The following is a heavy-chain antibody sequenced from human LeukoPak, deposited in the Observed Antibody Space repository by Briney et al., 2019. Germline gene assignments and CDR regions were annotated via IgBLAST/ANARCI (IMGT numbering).Heavy chain of an antibody. J-gene: IGHJ4*02. D-gene: IGHD3-22*01. Sequence: PSETLSLTCAVYGGSFSGYYWSWIRQPPGKGLEWIGEINHSGSTNYNPSLKSRVTISVDTSKTQFSLKLSSVTAADTAVYYCASLFHYYDSSGYYSGSSPTFDYWGQGTLVTVSS. CDR2: INHSGST. CDR3: ASLFHYYDSSGYYSGSSPTFDY. CDR1: GGSFSGYY. V-gene: IGHV4-34*01.